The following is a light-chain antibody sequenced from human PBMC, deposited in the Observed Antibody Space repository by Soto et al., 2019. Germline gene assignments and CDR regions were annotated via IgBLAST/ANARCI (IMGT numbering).Light chain of an antibody. CDR1: QSISSY. Sequence: DIQMTQSPSSLSASVGDRVTITCRASQSISSYLNWYQQKPGKAPKLLIYAASSLQSGVPSRFSGSGSGTEFTLTISSLQPEDSASYYCQQSYSTFWTFGQGTKVEIK. J-gene: IGKJ1*01. CDR2: AAS. V-gene: IGKV1-39*01. CDR3: QQSYSTFWT.